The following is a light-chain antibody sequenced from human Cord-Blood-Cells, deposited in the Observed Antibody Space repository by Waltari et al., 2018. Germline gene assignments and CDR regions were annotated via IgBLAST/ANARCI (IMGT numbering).Light chain of an antibody. J-gene: IGKJ2*01. V-gene: IGKV1-5*03. CDR3: QQYNSYPYT. Sequence: DIQMTQSPSTLSASVGDRVTITCRASQRISSWLAWYQQKPGKAPKLLIYKASSLESGVPSSFSGSGSGTEFTLTISCLQPDDFAAYYCQQYNSYPYTFGQGTKLEIK. CDR2: KAS. CDR1: QRISSW.